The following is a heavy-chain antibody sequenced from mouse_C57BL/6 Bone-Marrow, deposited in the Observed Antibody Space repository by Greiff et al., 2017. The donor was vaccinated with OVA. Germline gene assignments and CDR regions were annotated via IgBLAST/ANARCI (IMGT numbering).Heavy chain of an antibody. CDR1: GFTFSDYG. Sequence: EVHLVESGGGLVQPGGSLKLSCAASGFTFSDYGMAWVRQAPRKGPEWVAFISNLAYSIYYADTVTGRFTISRENAKNTLYLEMSSLRSEDTAMYYCARRLTEWYFDVWGTGTTVTVSS. CDR2: ISNLAYSI. V-gene: IGHV5-15*01. CDR3: ARRLTEWYFDV. D-gene: IGHD4-1*01. J-gene: IGHJ1*03.